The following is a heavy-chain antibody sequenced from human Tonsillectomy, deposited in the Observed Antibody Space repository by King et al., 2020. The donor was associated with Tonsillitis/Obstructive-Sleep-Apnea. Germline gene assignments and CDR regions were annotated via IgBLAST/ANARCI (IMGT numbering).Heavy chain of an antibody. J-gene: IGHJ3*02. CDR2: INHSGST. D-gene: IGHD6-13*01. Sequence: VQLQQWGAGLLKPSETLSLTCAVYGGSFSGYYWSWIRQPPGKGLEWIGEINHSGSTNYNPSLKSRVTISVDTSNNQFSLKLSSVTAADTAVYYCARGPKKGIAAALSPPRAFDIWGQGTMVTVSS. CDR1: GGSFSGYY. CDR3: ARGPKKGIAAALSPPRAFDI. V-gene: IGHV4-34*01.